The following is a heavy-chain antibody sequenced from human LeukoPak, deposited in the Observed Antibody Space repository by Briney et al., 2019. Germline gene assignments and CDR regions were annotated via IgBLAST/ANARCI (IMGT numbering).Heavy chain of an antibody. Sequence: SETLSLTCTVSGGSISSYYWSWIRQHPGKGLEWIGYIYYSGSTYYNPSLKSRVTISVDTSKNQFSLKLSSVTAADTAVYYCARVYGGLVGFDPWGQGTLVTVSS. J-gene: IGHJ5*02. D-gene: IGHD2-8*01. CDR3: ARVYGGLVGFDP. CDR2: IYYSGST. V-gene: IGHV4-59*06. CDR1: GGSISSYY.